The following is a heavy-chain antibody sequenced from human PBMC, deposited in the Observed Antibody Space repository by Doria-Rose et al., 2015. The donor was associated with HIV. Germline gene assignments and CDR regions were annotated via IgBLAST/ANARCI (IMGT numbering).Heavy chain of an antibody. V-gene: IGHV2-26*01. CDR2: IFSDDER. D-gene: IGHD6-13*01. CDR1: GVSLSSPGMG. J-gene: IGHJ4*02. CDR3: ARIKSSRWYHKYYFDF. Sequence: QESGPVLVKPTETLTLTCTVSGVSLSSPGMGVSWIRQPPGKALEWLAEIFSDDERSYKTSLKSRLTISRGTSKSQVVLTMTDMDPVDTATYYCARIKSSRWYHKYYFDFWGQGTLVIVPA.